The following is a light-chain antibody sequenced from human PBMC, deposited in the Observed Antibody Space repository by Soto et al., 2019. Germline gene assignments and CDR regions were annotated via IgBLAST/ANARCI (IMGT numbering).Light chain of an antibody. V-gene: IGKV3-11*01. J-gene: IGKJ1*01. CDR1: QSVSSF. CDR2: DAV. CDR3: QQYKSYWT. Sequence: EIELTQSPATLSLSPGERATLSCRASQSVSSFLVWYQQKPGQAPRLLIYDAVNRVTGIPARFSGSGSGTEFTLTINSLQPDDFATYYCQQYKSYWTFGQGTKVDIK.